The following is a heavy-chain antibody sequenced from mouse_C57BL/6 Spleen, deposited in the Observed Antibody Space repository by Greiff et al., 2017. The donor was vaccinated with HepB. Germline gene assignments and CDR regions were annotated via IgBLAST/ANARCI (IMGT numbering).Heavy chain of an antibody. D-gene: IGHD2-5*01. CDR3: ARSYYSTTRYFDV. Sequence: QVQLQQSGAELVRPGSSVKLSCKASGYTFTSYWMDWVKQRPGQGLEWIGNIYPSDSETHYNQKFKDKATLTVDKSSSTAYMQLSSLTSEDSAVYYCARSYYSTTRYFDVWGTGTTVTVSS. CDR2: IYPSDSET. V-gene: IGHV1-61*01. CDR1: GYTFTSYW. J-gene: IGHJ1*03.